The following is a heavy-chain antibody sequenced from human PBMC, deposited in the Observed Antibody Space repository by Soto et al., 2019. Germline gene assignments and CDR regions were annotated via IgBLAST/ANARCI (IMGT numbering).Heavy chain of an antibody. J-gene: IGHJ4*02. Sequence: QVQLVESGGGVVQPGRSLRLSCAASGFTFSSYGMHWVRQAPGKGLEWVAGISYDGSNKYYADSVKGRFTISRANSKNTMYLQMNSLRAEDTAVYYCAKGPTYYYDSSGYGAIDYWGQGTLVTVSS. CDR3: AKGPTYYYDSSGYGAIDY. CDR2: ISYDGSNK. D-gene: IGHD3-22*01. CDR1: GFTFSSYG. V-gene: IGHV3-30*18.